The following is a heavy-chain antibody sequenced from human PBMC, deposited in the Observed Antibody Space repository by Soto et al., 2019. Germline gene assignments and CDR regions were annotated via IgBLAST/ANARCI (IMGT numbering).Heavy chain of an antibody. CDR3: AKGYTSVHYYYMDV. J-gene: IGHJ6*03. Sequence: EVQLLESGGGLVQPGGSLRLSCAASGFTFSSYAMSWVRQAPGKGLEWVSAISGSGGSTYYADSVKGRFTISRDNSKHTLYLQMNSLRAEDTAVYYCAKGYTSVHYYYMDVWGKGTTVTVSS. CDR2: ISGSGGST. D-gene: IGHD3-16*02. CDR1: GFTFSSYA. V-gene: IGHV3-23*01.